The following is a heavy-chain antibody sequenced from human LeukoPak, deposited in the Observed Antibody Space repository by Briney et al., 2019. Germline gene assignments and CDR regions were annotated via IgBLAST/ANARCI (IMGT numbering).Heavy chain of an antibody. D-gene: IGHD6-6*01. J-gene: IGHJ4*02. V-gene: IGHV3-23*01. Sequence: PGGSLRLSCAASGFTFSSYAMSWVRQAPGKGLEWVSAISGSGGSTYYADSVKGRFTISRDNSKNTLYLQMNSLRAEDTAVYYCAKLRGRQLVQAGYYFDYWGQGTLVTVSS. CDR3: AKLRGRQLVQAGYYFDY. CDR2: ISGSGGST. CDR1: GFTFSSYA.